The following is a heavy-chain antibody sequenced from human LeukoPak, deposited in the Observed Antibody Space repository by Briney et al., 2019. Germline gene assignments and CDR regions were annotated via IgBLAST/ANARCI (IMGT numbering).Heavy chain of an antibody. V-gene: IGHV3-23*01. D-gene: IGHD3-16*01. CDR3: ARDRDDDDGGYFDY. CDR2: TIGSGATT. J-gene: IGHJ4*02. Sequence: RGSLRLSCAASGFTFSDFAMSWVRQAPRKGLEWVSGTIGSGATTFYADSVKGRFTISRDNSKNTLYLQMNSLRAEDTAVYYCARDRDDDDGGYFDYWGQGTLVTVSS. CDR1: GFTFSDFA.